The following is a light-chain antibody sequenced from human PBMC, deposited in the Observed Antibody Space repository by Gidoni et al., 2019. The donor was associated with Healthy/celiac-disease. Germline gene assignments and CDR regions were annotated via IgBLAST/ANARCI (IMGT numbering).Light chain of an antibody. CDR1: QSISSW. CDR3: QQYNSYSGCT. Sequence: DIQMTQSPSTLSASVGDRVTITCRASQSISSWLAWYQQKPGKAPKLLIYDASSLESGVPSRFSGSGSGTEFTLTISSLQPDDLATYYCQQYNSYSGCTFXXXTKLEIK. J-gene: IGKJ2*02. CDR2: DAS. V-gene: IGKV1-5*01.